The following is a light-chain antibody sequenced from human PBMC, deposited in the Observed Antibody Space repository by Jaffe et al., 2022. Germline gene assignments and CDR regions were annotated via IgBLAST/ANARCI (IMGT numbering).Light chain of an antibody. CDR1: QNISKY. J-gene: IGKJ5*01. CDR3: HQSYITPIT. CDR2: VAS. Sequence: DIQMTQSPSSLSASVGARVSITCRASQNISKYLNWYQQKPGKAPELLIYVASSLQSGVPSRFSGSGSGTDFTLTISSLQPEDFATYYCHQSYITPITFGQGTRLEIK. V-gene: IGKV1-39*01.